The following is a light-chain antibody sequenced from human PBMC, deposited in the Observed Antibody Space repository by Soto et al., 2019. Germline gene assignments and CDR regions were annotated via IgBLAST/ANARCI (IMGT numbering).Light chain of an antibody. CDR3: QQYGSSPLT. CDR2: GAS. J-gene: IGKJ1*01. Sequence: EIVLTQSPGTLSLSPGERATLSCRASQSVSSSYLAWHQQKPGQAPRLLIYGASSRATGIPDRFSGSGSGTDFTLTISRLEPEDFAVYYCQQYGSSPLTFGQGTKVDIK. V-gene: IGKV3-20*01. CDR1: QSVSSSY.